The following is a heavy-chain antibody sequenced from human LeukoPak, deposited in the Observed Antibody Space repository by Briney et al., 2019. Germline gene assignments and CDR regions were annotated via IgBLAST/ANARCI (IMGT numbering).Heavy chain of an antibody. Sequence: SETLSLTCTVSGGSISGSGHYWGWIRQLPGTGLEWFGSMFDSGTTYYNSFLKSRVTMSIDTSKNQFSLRLSSVTAADTAVYYCARGYSSGWVYFDNWGQGTLVTVSS. D-gene: IGHD6-19*01. CDR1: GGSISGSGHY. J-gene: IGHJ4*02. CDR3: ARGYSSGWVYFDN. CDR2: MFDSGTT. V-gene: IGHV4-39*01.